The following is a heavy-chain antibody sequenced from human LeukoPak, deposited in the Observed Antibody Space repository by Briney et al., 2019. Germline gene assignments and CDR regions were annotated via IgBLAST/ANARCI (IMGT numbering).Heavy chain of an antibody. CDR1: GYTFTSYY. CDR2: INPSGGST. J-gene: IGHJ4*02. Sequence: EASVKVSCTASGYTFTSYYMHWVRQAPGQGLEWMGIINPSGGSTSYAQKFQGRVTMTRDTSASTVSMQLSRLSSEDTAVYSCARHAVRVHYYDSSGYFKPYYFDYWGQGTLVTVSS. V-gene: IGHV1-46*01. CDR3: ARHAVRVHYYDSSGYFKPYYFDY. D-gene: IGHD3-22*01.